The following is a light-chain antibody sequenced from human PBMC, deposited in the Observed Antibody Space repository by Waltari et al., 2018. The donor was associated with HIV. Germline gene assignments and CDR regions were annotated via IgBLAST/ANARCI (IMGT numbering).Light chain of an antibody. J-gene: IGLJ2*01. CDR2: EVS. Sequence: QSALPQPPSASGPPRQSATISCTGTSSDVGGYYYVSWYQQHPGKAPKLMIYEVSRRPSGVPDRFSGSKSGNTASLTVSGLQAEDEADYYCSSYAGSNNVVFGGGTKLTVL. V-gene: IGLV2-8*01. CDR1: SSDVGGYYY. CDR3: SSYAGSNNVV.